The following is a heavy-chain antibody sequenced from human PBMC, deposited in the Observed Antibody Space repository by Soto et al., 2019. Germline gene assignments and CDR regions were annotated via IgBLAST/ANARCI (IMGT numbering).Heavy chain of an antibody. Sequence: PGGSLRLSCAASGFIFSTYSMNWVRQAPGKGLEWISYISRSGDTVYYADSVKGRFTISRDNAENSLYLQMDSLRDEDTAVYYCARDKPIFHWYFDLWGPGTLVTVSS. J-gene: IGHJ2*01. V-gene: IGHV3-48*02. CDR2: ISRSGDTV. CDR1: GFIFSTYS. CDR3: ARDKPIFHWYFDL.